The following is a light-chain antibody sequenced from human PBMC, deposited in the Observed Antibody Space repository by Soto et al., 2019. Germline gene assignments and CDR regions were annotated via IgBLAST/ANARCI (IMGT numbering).Light chain of an antibody. J-gene: IGLJ1*01. CDR1: IDDVTAYYR. CDR2: DVS. Sequence: QSALTQPPSVSGSPGHSVTISCSGTIDDVTAYYRVSWYQQTPGTAPKLMIYDVSNRPSGVPDRFSGSRSGNTASLTISGLQAEDEGDYYCSVYTRTSTYVFGTGTKLTVL. CDR3: SVYTRTSTYV. V-gene: IGLV2-18*01.